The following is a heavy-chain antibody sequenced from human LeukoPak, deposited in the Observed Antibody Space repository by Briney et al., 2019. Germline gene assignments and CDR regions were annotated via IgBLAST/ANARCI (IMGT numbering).Heavy chain of an antibody. CDR2: INHSGST. CDR1: GGSFSGYY. Sequence: PAETLSLTCAVYGGSFSGYYWSWIRQPPGKGLEWIGEINHSGSTNYNPSLKSRVTISGDTSKNQFSLKLSSVTAADTAVYYCARGYYGSGSYYGYYYYGRDVWGQGTTVTVSS. CDR3: ARGYYGSGSYYGYYYYGRDV. D-gene: IGHD3-10*01. J-gene: IGHJ6*02. V-gene: IGHV4-34*01.